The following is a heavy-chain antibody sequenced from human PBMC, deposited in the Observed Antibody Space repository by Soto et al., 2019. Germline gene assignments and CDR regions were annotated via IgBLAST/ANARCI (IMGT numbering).Heavy chain of an antibody. J-gene: IGHJ4*02. CDR3: ANNLGYCTNGVCHPISTYPDY. CDR1: GFTFSSYG. Sequence: GGSLRLSCAASGFTFSSYGMHWVRQAPGKGLEWVAVISYDGSNKYYADSVKGRFTISRDNSKNTLYLQMNSLRAEDTAVYYCANNLGYCTNGVCHPISTYPDYWGQGTLVTVSS. CDR2: ISYDGSNK. V-gene: IGHV3-30*18. D-gene: IGHD2-8*01.